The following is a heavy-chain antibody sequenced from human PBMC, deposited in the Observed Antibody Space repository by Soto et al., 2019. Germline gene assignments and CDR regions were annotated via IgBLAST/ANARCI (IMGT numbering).Heavy chain of an antibody. CDR2: IYYSGST. J-gene: IGHJ4*02. V-gene: IGHV4-31*03. CDR1: GGSISSGGYY. Sequence: SETLSLTCTVSGGSISSGGYYWSWIRQHPGKGLEWIGYIYYSGSTYYNPSLKSRVTISVDTSKNQFSLKLSSVTAADTAVYYCAREIEGGYYDSSGYSHYFDYWGQGTLVTVSS. D-gene: IGHD3-22*01. CDR3: AREIEGGYYDSSGYSHYFDY.